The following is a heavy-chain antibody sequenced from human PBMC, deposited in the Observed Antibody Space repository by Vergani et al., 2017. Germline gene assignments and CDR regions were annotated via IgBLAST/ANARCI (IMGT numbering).Heavy chain of an antibody. V-gene: IGHV3-23*01. CDR1: GFTFSSYS. J-gene: IGHJ4*02. Sequence: EVQLLESGGGLVQPGGSLRLSCAASGFTFSSYSMNWVRQAPGKGLEWVSAISGSGGSTYYADSVKGRFTISRDNSKNTLYLQMNSLRAEDTAVYYWAKDPVLDSSGYYLVDYWGQGTLVTVSS. CDR3: AKDPVLDSSGYYLVDY. D-gene: IGHD3-22*01. CDR2: ISGSGGST.